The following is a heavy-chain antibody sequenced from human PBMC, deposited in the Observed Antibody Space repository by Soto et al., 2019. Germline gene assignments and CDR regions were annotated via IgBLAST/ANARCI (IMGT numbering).Heavy chain of an antibody. CDR1: GGTFSSYA. J-gene: IGHJ4*02. V-gene: IGHV1-69*12. D-gene: IGHD4-17*01. CDR2: IIPIFGTA. CDR3: ARVPTDYGGYRDVDY. Sequence: QVQLVQSGAEVKKPGSSVKVSCKASGGTFSSYAISWVRQAPGQGLEWMGGIIPIFGTANYAQKFQGRVTITADESKSTAYMELRSLRSEDTAVYYCARVPTDYGGYRDVDYWGQGTLVTVSS.